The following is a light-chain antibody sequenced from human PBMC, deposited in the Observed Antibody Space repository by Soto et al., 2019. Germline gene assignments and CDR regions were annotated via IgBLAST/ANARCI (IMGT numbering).Light chain of an antibody. V-gene: IGLV2-14*01. CDR1: SSDSYGYYY. CDR3: TSYSNYIFLGV. J-gene: IGLJ1*01. Sequence: QSALTQPASVSGSPGQSMTISCSGISSDSYGYYYVSWYQQHPGKVPKLLIYEVSNRPSGVSDRFSGSKSGNTASLTISGLQAEDEADYDCTSYSNYIFLGVFGTGTKVTVL. CDR2: EVS.